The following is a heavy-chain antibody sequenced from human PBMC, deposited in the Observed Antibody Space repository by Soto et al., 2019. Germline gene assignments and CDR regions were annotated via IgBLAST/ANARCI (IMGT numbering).Heavy chain of an antibody. CDR3: ARFHYDFWSGRDERWFDP. D-gene: IGHD3-3*01. V-gene: IGHV4-38-2*01. CDR1: GYSISSGYY. J-gene: IGHJ5*02. CDR2: IYHSGST. Sequence: KPSETLSLTCAVSGYSISSGYYWGWIRQPPGKGLEWIGSIYHSGSTYYNPSLKSRVTISADTSKNQFSLKLSSVTAADTAVYYCARFHYDFWSGRDERWFDPWGQGTLVTVSS.